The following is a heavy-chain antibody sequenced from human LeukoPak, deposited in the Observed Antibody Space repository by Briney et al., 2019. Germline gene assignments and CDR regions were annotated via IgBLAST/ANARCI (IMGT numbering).Heavy chain of an antibody. Sequence: PGRSLRLSCTASGFTFGDYAMSWVRQAPGKGLEWVGFIRSKAYGGTTEYAASVKGRFTISRDDSKSIAYLQMNSLKTEDTAVYYCAKSKSGCSSTSCYAISFDYWGQGTLVTVSS. V-gene: IGHV3-49*04. CDR1: GFTFGDYA. J-gene: IGHJ4*02. CDR2: IRSKAYGGTT. CDR3: AKSKSGCSSTSCYAISFDY. D-gene: IGHD2-2*01.